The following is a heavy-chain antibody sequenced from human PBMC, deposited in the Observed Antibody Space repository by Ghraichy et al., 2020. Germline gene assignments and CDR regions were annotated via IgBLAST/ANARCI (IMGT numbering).Heavy chain of an antibody. CDR1: GGSISSYY. D-gene: IGHD3-3*01. CDR2: IYTSGST. V-gene: IGHV4-4*07. Sequence: SETLSLTCTVSGGSISSYYWSWIRQPAGKGLEWIGRIYTSGSTNYNPSLKSRVTISVDTSKNQFSLKLSSVTAADTAVYYCARHSEEYYDFWSGYYTSFQHWGQGTLVTVSS. CDR3: ARHSEEYYDFWSGYYTSFQH. J-gene: IGHJ1*01.